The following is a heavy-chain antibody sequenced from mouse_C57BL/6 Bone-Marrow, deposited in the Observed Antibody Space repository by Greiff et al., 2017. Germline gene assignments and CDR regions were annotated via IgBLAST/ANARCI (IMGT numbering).Heavy chain of an antibody. CDR3: TRDGGIYDGYYRYFDV. V-gene: IGHV5-9-1*02. CDR2: ISSGGDYI. J-gene: IGHJ1*03. D-gene: IGHD2-3*01. CDR1: GFTFSSYA. Sequence: EVKLVESGEGLVKPGGSLKLSCAASGFTFSSYAMSWVRQTPEKRLEWVAYISSGGDYIYYADTVKGRFTISRDNARNTLYLQMSSLKSEDTAMYYCTRDGGIYDGYYRYFDVWGTGTTVTVSS.